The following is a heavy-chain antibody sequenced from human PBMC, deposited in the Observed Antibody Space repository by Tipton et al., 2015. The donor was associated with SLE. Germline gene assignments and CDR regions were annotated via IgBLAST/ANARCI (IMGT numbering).Heavy chain of an antibody. D-gene: IGHD2-15*01. V-gene: IGHV3-48*01. Sequence: SLRLSCAASGFTFSSYSMNWVRQAPGKGLEWVSYISSSSSTIYYADSVKGRFTISRDNSKNTLYLQMNSLRAEDTAVYYCAKDRSGYFDYWGQGTLVSVSS. CDR3: AKDRSGYFDY. J-gene: IGHJ4*02. CDR1: GFTFSSYS. CDR2: ISSSSSTI.